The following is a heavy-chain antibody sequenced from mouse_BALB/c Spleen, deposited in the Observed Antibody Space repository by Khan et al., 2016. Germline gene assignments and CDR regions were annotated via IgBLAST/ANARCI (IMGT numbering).Heavy chain of an antibody. D-gene: IGHD2-1*01. CDR2: INPFNDGT. CDR1: GFTFISYV. V-gene: IGHV1S136*01. Sequence: VQLKESGPELVKPGASVKMSCKASGFTFISYVMHWVKQKPGQGLEWIGYINPFNDGTNYNENFKGKATLTSDKSSSTAYMDLSSLTSEDSAVXYCARSGNLAMDYWGQGTSVTVSS. J-gene: IGHJ4*01. CDR3: ARSGNLAMDY.